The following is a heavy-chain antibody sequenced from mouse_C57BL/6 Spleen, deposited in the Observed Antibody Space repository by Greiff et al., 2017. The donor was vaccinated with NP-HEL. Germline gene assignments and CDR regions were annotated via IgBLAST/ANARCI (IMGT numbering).Heavy chain of an antibody. CDR1: GYTFTSYW. D-gene: IGHD3-2*02. Sequence: QVQLQQPGAELVRPGSSVKLSCKASGYTFTSYWMDWVKQRPGQGLEWIGNIYPSDSETHYNQKFQDKATLTVDKSSSTAYMQLSSLTSEDSAVYYCARGASGRAWFAYWGQGTLVTVSA. V-gene: IGHV1-61*01. CDR3: ARGASGRAWFAY. J-gene: IGHJ3*01. CDR2: IYPSDSET.